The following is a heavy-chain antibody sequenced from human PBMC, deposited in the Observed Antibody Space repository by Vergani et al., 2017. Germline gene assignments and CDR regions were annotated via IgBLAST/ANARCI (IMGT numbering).Heavy chain of an antibody. J-gene: IGHJ6*02. Sequence: QVQLQESGPGLVKPSQTLSLTCTVSGGSISSSSYYWGWIRQPPGKGLEWIGSIYYSGSTYYNPSLKSRVTISVDTSKNQFSLKLSSVTAADTAVYYCARQAGYCSSTSCDRGPAYYYYGMDVWGQGTTVTVSS. CDR1: GGSISSSSYY. CDR2: IYYSGST. V-gene: IGHV4-39*01. CDR3: ARQAGYCSSTSCDRGPAYYYYGMDV. D-gene: IGHD2-2*01.